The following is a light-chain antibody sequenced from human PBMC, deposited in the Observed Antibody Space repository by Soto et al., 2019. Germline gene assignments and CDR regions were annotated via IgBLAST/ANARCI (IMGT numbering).Light chain of an antibody. CDR2: EVS. Sequence: QSALTQPASVSGSPGQSITISCTGTSSDVGGYKFVSWYQQHPGKAPKLMIYEVSNRPSGVSNRFSGSKSGNTASLTISGLDAEDEADYYCSSYTTSSTRVFGGGTKLTVL. CDR1: SSDVGGYKF. V-gene: IGLV2-14*01. CDR3: SSYTTSSTRV. J-gene: IGLJ3*02.